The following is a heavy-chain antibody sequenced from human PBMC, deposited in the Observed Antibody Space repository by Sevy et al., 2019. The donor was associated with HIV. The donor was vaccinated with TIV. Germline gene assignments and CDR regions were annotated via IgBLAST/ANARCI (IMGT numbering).Heavy chain of an antibody. CDR1: GFTFTNAW. D-gene: IGHD3-16*01. J-gene: IGHJ4*02. Sequence: GGSLRLSSAASGFTFTNAWMSWVRQAPGKGLEWVGRIKSKTDGGTTDYAAPVKGRLTISRDDSKNTLYLQMNSLRSEDTAVYYCCLSGGVYFDYWGQGTLVTVSS. V-gene: IGHV3-15*01. CDR3: CLSGGVYFDY. CDR2: IKSKTDGGTT.